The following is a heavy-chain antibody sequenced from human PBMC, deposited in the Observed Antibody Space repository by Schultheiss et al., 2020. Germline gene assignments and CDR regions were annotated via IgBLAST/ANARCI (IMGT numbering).Heavy chain of an antibody. CDR3: AGDVLLWFTTPRCAFDI. CDR1: GGSFSGYY. Sequence: SETLSLTCAVYGGSFSGYYWSWIRQPPGKGLEWIGEINHSGSTNYNPSLKSRVTISVDTSKNQFSLKLSSVTAADTAVYYCAGDVLLWFTTPRCAFDIWGQGTMVTVSS. CDR2: INHSGST. D-gene: IGHD3-10*01. J-gene: IGHJ3*02. V-gene: IGHV4-34*01.